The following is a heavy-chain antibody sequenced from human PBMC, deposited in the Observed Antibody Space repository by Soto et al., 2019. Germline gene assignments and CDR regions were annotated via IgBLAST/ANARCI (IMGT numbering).Heavy chain of an antibody. Sequence: EVQLVESGGGLVQPGGSLRLSCAASGFSVSTKYMSWVRQAPGKGLEWLSLIQSGGSTYYADSVKGRFTISRDNSENTLFLQMNSLRVEDTAVYYCTRGGRENNWNDGNFEYWGQGTQVTVSS. CDR1: GFSVSTKY. J-gene: IGHJ4*02. CDR2: IQSGGST. V-gene: IGHV3-66*01. D-gene: IGHD1-20*01. CDR3: TRGGRENNWNDGNFEY.